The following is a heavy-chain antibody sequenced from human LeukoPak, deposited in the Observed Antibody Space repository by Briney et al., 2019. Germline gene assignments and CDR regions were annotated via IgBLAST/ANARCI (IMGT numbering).Heavy chain of an antibody. CDR1: GGSISSYY. CDR2: IYYSGST. Sequence: AETLTLTCTVSGGSISSYYWGWVRQPPGKGLEWIGSIYYSGSTNYNPDLKRRGTISVDTSNNQTSLKQSTMTTADAAVYYCASYSNYDWFDLWGQGTLVTVSS. V-gene: IGHV4-39*01. CDR3: ASYSNYDWFDL. D-gene: IGHD4-11*01. J-gene: IGHJ5*02.